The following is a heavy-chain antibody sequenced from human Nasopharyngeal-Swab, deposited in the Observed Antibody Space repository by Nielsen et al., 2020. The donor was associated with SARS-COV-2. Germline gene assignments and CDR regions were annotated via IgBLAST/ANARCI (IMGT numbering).Heavy chain of an antibody. CDR3: ISNGDGYNSFDY. V-gene: IGHV1-69*06. CDR2: IIPIFGTA. D-gene: IGHD5-24*01. CDR1: FGTFISYA. Sequence: SVKVSCKSSFGTFISYAISWVRQAPGQGLEWMGGIIPIFGTANYAQKFQGRVTITADKSTSTAYMELSSLRSEDTAVYYCISNGDGYNSFDYWGQGTLVTVSS. J-gene: IGHJ4*02.